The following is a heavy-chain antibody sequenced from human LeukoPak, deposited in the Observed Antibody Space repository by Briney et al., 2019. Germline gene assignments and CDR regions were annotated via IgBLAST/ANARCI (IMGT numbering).Heavy chain of an antibody. CDR3: ARGGRLFDY. Sequence: SETLSLTCTVSSASISSSPYFWGWIRQSPGKGLEWIGEINHSGSTNYNPSLKSRVTISVDTSKNQFSLKLSSVTAADTAVYYCARGGRLFDYWGQGTLVTVSS. D-gene: IGHD1-14*01. V-gene: IGHV4-39*07. CDR1: SASISSSPYF. J-gene: IGHJ4*02. CDR2: INHSGST.